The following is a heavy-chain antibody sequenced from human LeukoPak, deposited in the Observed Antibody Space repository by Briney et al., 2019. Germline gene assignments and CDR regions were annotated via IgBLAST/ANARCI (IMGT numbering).Heavy chain of an antibody. Sequence: GGSLRLSCAASGFTFSSYAMHWVRQAPGKGLEWVAVISYDGSNKYYADSVKGRFTISRDNSKNTLYLQMNSLRAEDTAVYYCARGPHIVVVPAAIEYYFDYWGQGTLVTVSS. J-gene: IGHJ4*02. V-gene: IGHV3-30-3*01. CDR2: ISYDGSNK. CDR1: GFTFSSYA. CDR3: ARGPHIVVVPAAIEYYFDY. D-gene: IGHD2-2*01.